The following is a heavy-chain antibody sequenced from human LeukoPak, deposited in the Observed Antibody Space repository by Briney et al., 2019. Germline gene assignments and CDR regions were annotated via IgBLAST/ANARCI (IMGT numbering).Heavy chain of an antibody. CDR3: ARGGYDFWSGYYTDWFDP. CDR2: INHSGST. J-gene: IGHJ5*02. CDR1: GGSFSGYY. Sequence: SETLSLTGAVYGGSFSGYYWSWIRQPPGKGLEWIGEINHSGSTNYNPSLKSRVTISVDTSKNQFSLKLSSVTAADTAVYYCARGGYDFWSGYYTDWFDPWGQGTLVTVSS. V-gene: IGHV4-34*01. D-gene: IGHD3-3*01.